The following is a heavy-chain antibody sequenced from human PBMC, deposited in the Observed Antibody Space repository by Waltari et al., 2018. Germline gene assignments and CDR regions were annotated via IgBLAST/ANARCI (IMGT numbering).Heavy chain of an antibody. J-gene: IGHJ5*02. D-gene: IGHD3-22*01. V-gene: IGHV4-34*01. Sequence: QVQLQQWGAGLLKPSETLSLTCAVYGGSFSGYYWSWIRQPPGKGLEWIGEINHSGRTNYNPSLKSRVTISVDTSKNQFSLKLSSVTAADTAVYYCARVVDSSGPPIANWFDPWGQGTLVTVSS. CDR3: ARVVDSSGPPIANWFDP. CDR2: INHSGRT. CDR1: GGSFSGYY.